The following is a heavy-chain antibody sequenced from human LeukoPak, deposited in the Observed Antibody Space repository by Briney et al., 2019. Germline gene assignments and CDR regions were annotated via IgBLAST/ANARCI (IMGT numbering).Heavy chain of an antibody. J-gene: IGHJ4*02. CDR2: ISYDGSIK. Sequence: SGGSLRPSCAPSGFTFSSYAMHWVRQAPGKGLEWVAVISYDGSIKYYADSVKGRFTISRDNSKNTLYLQMNSLRAEDTAVYYCASTEALRWGQGTQVTVSS. V-gene: IGHV3-30*04. CDR1: GFTFSSYA. CDR3: ASTEALR. D-gene: IGHD4-17*01.